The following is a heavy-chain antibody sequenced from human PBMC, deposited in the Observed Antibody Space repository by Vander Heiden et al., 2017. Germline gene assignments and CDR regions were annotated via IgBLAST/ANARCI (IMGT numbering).Heavy chain of an antibody. CDR3: AKRDGYNLGIDY. D-gene: IGHD5-12*01. CDR2: ISGSGGST. CDR1: GSPFSRYT. V-gene: IGHV3-23*01. Sequence: EVQPFASGGGLVQPGGSLNLPWARSGSPFSRYTLSWLRQAPGKGLEWVSGISGSGGSTYYADSVKGRFTISRDNSKNTLYLQMNSLRAEDTAIYYCAKRDGYNLGIDYWGQGTLVAVSS. J-gene: IGHJ4*02.